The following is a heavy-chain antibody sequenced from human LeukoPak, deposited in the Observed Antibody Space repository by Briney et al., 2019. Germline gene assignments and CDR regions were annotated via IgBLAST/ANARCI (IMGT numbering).Heavy chain of an antibody. CDR2: IYYSGST. CDR3: AREGRYRYGYNEYHLYMDI. Sequence: SETLSLTCTVSGGSISSYYWSWIRQPPGKGLEWIGYIYYSGSTNYNPSLKSRVTISVDTSKNQFSLKLSSVTAAETAVYYCAREGRYRYGYNEYHLYMDIWGKGTTVTVSS. J-gene: IGHJ6*03. CDR1: GGSISSYY. D-gene: IGHD5-18*01. V-gene: IGHV4-59*12.